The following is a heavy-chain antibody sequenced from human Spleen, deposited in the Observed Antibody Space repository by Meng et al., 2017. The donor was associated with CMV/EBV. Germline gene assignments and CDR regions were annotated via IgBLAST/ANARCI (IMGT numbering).Heavy chain of an antibody. CDR1: GFTFSSYD. J-gene: IGHJ6*02. Sequence: GGSLRLSCAASGFTFSSYDMHWVRQATGKGLEWVSAIGTAGDTYYPGYVKGRFTISRENAKNSLYLQMNSRRAEDTAVYYCARDDDSLNYYYYGMDVWGQGTTVTVSS. D-gene: IGHD1-1*01. CDR3: ARDDDSLNYYYYGMDV. CDR2: IGTAGDT. V-gene: IGHV3-13*01.